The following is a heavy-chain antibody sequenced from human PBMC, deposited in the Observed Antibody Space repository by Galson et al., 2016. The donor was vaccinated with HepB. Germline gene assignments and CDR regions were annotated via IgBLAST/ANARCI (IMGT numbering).Heavy chain of an antibody. J-gene: IGHJ5*01. V-gene: IGHV1-3*01. CDR3: ARGGPPLDYYDSSLYGFDS. D-gene: IGHD3-22*01. Sequence: SVKVSCKASGYTFINHAMQWVRQAPGQRLEWMGWVNAGNGNTKYSQKFQGRVTITRDTSASTAYMELSSLRSEDTAVDYCARGGPPLDYYDSSLYGFDSWGQGTLVTGAS. CDR1: GYTFINHA. CDR2: VNAGNGNT.